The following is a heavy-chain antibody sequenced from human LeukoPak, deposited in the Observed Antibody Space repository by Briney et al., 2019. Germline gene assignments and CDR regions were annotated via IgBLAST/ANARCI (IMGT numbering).Heavy chain of an antibody. Sequence: GGSLRLSCAVSGFTFSSYAMSWVRQAPGKGLEWVSAISGSGGSTYYADSVKGRFTISRDNSKNTLYLQMNSLRAEDTAVYYCAKYFYGSGSYWDYWGQGTLVTVSS. CDR2: ISGSGGST. CDR3: AKYFYGSGSYWDY. CDR1: GFTFSSYA. V-gene: IGHV3-23*01. D-gene: IGHD3-10*01. J-gene: IGHJ4*02.